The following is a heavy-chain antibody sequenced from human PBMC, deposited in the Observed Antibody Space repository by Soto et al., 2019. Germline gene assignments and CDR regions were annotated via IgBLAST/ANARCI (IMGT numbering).Heavy chain of an antibody. D-gene: IGHD3-22*01. CDR3: ARDQFRVYYYDSSGYNWFDA. Sequence: SETLSLTCTVSVDSISSYYWSWIRQPAGKGLEWIGRIYTSGSTNYNPSLKSRVTMSVDTSKNQFSLKLSSVTAADTAVYYCARDQFRVYYYDSSGYNWFDAWGQGTLVTVSS. V-gene: IGHV4-4*07. CDR2: IYTSGST. CDR1: VDSISSYY. J-gene: IGHJ5*02.